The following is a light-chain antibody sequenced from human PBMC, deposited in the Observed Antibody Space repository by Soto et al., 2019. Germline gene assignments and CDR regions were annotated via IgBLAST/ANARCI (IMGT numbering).Light chain of an antibody. J-gene: IGKJ1*01. CDR1: QYINTR. V-gene: IGKV3-11*01. CDR2: QTT. CDR3: HQRQIWPRT. Sequence: EIVLTQSPATLSSFPGDRVTLSCRASQYINTRLAWYQHRPGQAPRLLIYQTTIRAAGIPARFSASGSGTDFTLPIRDVPTEDFALYYCHQRQIWPRTFCQGTNVDIK.